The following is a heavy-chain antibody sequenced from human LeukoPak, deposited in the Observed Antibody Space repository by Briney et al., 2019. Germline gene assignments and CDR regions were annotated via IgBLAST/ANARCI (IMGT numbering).Heavy chain of an antibody. CDR3: AIDRGGNMGFDP. Sequence: SETLSLTCTVWGGSISSHHLSWIREPPGKGLEGIGYIYYSGSTKYNRSLKSRVTISVDTSKNQFSLKLSSVTAADTAVYYCAIDRGGNMGFDPWGQGTMVTVSS. D-gene: IGHD2/OR15-2a*01. CDR1: GGSISSHH. J-gene: IGHJ5*02. V-gene: IGHV4-59*11. CDR2: IYYSGST.